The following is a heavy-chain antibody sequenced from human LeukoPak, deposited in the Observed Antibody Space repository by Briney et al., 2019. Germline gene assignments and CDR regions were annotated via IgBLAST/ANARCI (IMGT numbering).Heavy chain of an antibody. J-gene: IGHJ4*02. Sequence: PGGSLRLSCAASGFSVGNYYMSWVRQAPGKGLEWVSIIYSSGSTYNPDSVKGRFTISRDNSKNTLYLQMTSLRHEDTAVYYCVKNFGDFWGQGTLVTVSS. CDR1: GFSVGNYY. CDR3: VKNFGDF. CDR2: IYSSGST. D-gene: IGHD3-10*01. V-gene: IGHV3-53*01.